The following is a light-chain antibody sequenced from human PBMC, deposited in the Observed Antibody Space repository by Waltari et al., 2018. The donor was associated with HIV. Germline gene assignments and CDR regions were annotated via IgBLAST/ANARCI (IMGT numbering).Light chain of an antibody. CDR3: SSYAGSPDWI. CDR1: ASNLGTYKL. J-gene: IGLJ2*01. CDR2: EGT. V-gene: IGLV2-23*01. Sequence: QSTLTQPASVSGSPGQSITISCTGTASNLGTYKLLSWFQQLPDKAPKLTIYEGTKRPSGISSRFSASKFGDTASLTISGLQVEDEATYFCSSYAGSPDWIFGGGTKVTVL.